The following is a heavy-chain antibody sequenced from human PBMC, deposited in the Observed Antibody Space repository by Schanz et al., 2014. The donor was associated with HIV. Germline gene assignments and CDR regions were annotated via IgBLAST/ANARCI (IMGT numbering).Heavy chain of an antibody. CDR1: GFTFITYG. Sequence: VQLVESGGGVVQPGRSLRLSCAASGFTFITYGMHWVRQAPGKGLEWVAGISYDGRNKYYADSVKGRFTISRDTAKNSLFLQMNSLRAEDTAVYYCSRVGGWGAFDFWGQGTMLTVSS. V-gene: IGHV3-30*03. D-gene: IGHD3-10*01. CDR3: SRVGGWGAFDF. J-gene: IGHJ3*01. CDR2: ISYDGRNK.